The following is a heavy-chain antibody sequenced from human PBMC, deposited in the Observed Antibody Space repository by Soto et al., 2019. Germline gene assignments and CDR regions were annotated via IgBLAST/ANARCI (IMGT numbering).Heavy chain of an antibody. CDR3: ARAQTLEMATP. J-gene: IGHJ4*02. CDR1: GYTFTSYA. D-gene: IGHD5-12*01. Sequence: QVQLVQSGAEVKKPGASVKVSCKASGYTFTSYAMLWVRQAPGQRLEWMGWINAGNGNTKYSQKCQGRVTITRDTSASTAYMELSSLRSEDTAVYYCARAQTLEMATPWGQGPVVTVSS. V-gene: IGHV1-3*01. CDR2: INAGNGNT.